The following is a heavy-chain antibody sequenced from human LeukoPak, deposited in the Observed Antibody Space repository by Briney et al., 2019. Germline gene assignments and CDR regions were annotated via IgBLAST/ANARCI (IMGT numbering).Heavy chain of an antibody. CDR3: ARDDYGDSRFDY. V-gene: IGHV5-10-1*01. Sequence: PGASLKISCKGSGYSFTSYWISWVRQMPGKGLEWMGRIDPSDSYTNYSPSFQGHVTISADKSISTAYLQWSSLKASDTAMYYCARDDYGDSRFDYWGQGTLVTVSS. CDR1: GYSFTSYW. D-gene: IGHD4-17*01. J-gene: IGHJ4*02. CDR2: IDPSDSYT.